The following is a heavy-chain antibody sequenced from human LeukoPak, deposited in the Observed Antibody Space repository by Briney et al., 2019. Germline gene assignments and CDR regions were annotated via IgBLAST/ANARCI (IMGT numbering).Heavy chain of an antibody. CDR1: GGSISSGSYY. V-gene: IGHV4-61*01. Sequence: SETLSLTCTVSGGSISSGSYYWSWIRQPPGKGLEWIGSVYYSGGTNYNPSLKSRVAISADTSKNQFSLKLSSVTAADTAVYYCAREVLAAAGTYDYWGQGNLVTVSS. CDR3: AREVLAAAGTYDY. CDR2: VYYSGGT. J-gene: IGHJ4*02. D-gene: IGHD6-13*01.